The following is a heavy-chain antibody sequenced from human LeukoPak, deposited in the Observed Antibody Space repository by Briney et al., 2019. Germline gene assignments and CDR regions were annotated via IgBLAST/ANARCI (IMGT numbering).Heavy chain of an antibody. D-gene: IGHD1-1*01. CDR2: ISSTGGTA. J-gene: IGHJ4*02. Sequence: GGSLRLSCAASGFTFSSFGMSWVRQAPGKGLEWVSAISSTGGTAYYADSVKGRFTISRDNAKNSLYLQLNSLRAEDTAVYYCARGGSGNWNAPFDYWGQGILVTVSS. CDR1: GFTFSSFG. CDR3: ARGGSGNWNAPFDY. V-gene: IGHV3-23*01.